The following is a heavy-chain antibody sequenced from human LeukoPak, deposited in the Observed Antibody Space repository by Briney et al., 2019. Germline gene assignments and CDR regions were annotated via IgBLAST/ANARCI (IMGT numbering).Heavy chain of an antibody. CDR2: ISGIGGST. J-gene: IGHJ4*02. V-gene: IGHV3-23*01. CDR1: GFTFSSYA. Sequence: GGSLRLSCAASGFTFSSYAMSWVRQAPGKVLEWVSPISGIGGSTYYADSVKGRFTISRDNSKNTLYLQMNSLRAEDTAVYYCAKNNPKTVFDYWGQGTLVTVSS. D-gene: IGHD1-14*01. CDR3: AKNNPKTVFDY.